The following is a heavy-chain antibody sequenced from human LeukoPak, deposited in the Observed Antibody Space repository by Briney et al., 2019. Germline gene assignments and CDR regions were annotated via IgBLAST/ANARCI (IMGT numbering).Heavy chain of an antibody. Sequence: GGSLRLSCAASGFTFSSHWMSWVRQAPGKGLEWVASIKEDGSDKYYVDSVKGRFTISRDNAKNSLYLQMNSLRADDTAVYYCARGEVATPFDFWGQGTLVTVSS. CDR3: ARGEVATPFDF. V-gene: IGHV3-7*01. CDR2: IKEDGSDK. J-gene: IGHJ4*02. D-gene: IGHD5-24*01. CDR1: GFTFSSHW.